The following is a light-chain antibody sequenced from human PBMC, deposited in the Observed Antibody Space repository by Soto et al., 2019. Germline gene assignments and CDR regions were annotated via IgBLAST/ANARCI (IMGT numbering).Light chain of an antibody. Sequence: EIVLTQSPGTLSLSTGERVTLXXRSRQSVSSSSVDWDQQKPGQAPRXXIDAAFTRAAVIPDRFSGSESGTEFTLTISRLEPEDFAVYYCQQYRYSPRTFGPGTKVDIK. J-gene: IGKJ1*01. CDR2: AAF. CDR3: QQYRYSPRT. V-gene: IGKV3-20*01. CDR1: QSVSSSS.